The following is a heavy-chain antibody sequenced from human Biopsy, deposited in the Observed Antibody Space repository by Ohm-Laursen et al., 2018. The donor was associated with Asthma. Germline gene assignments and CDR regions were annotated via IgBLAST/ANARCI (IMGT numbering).Heavy chain of an antibody. J-gene: IGHJ4*02. CDR2: ISSSSSTI. CDR1: GFTLSSYS. V-gene: IGHV3-48*02. D-gene: IGHD4-17*01. CDR3: ARPRWGPYGY. Sequence: LSLTCAASGFTLSSYSMNWVRQAPGKGLEWVSYISSSSSTIYYVDSVKGRFTISRDNAKNSLYLQMNSLRDEDTAVYYCARPRWGPYGYWGQGTLVTVSS.